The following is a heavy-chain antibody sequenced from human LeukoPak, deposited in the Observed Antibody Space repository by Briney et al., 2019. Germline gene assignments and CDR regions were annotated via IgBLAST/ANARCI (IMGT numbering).Heavy chain of an antibody. CDR1: GGSISSGDYY. Sequence: PSETLSLTCTVSGGSISSGDYYWSWIRQPPGKGLEWIGYIYYSGSTYYNPSLKSRVTISVDTSKNQFSLKLSSVTAADTAVYYCARNSPSLRRDGYNFDYWGQGTLVTVSS. J-gene: IGHJ4*02. CDR3: ARNSPSLRRDGYNFDY. CDR2: IYYSGST. D-gene: IGHD5-24*01. V-gene: IGHV4-30-4*01.